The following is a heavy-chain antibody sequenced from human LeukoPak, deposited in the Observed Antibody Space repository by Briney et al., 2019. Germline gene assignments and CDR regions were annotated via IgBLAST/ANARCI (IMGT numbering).Heavy chain of an antibody. CDR3: AKGASLLWFGELFMLDY. J-gene: IGHJ4*02. D-gene: IGHD3-10*01. Sequence: PGGSLRLSCAASGFTFSSYGMHWVRQAPGKGLEWVAFIRYDGSNKYCADSVKGRFTISRDNSKNTLYLQMNSLRAEDTAVYYCAKGASLLWFGELFMLDYWGQGTLVTVSS. V-gene: IGHV3-30*02. CDR2: IRYDGSNK. CDR1: GFTFSSYG.